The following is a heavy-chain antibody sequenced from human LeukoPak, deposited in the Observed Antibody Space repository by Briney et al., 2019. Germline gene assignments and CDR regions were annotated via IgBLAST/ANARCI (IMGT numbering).Heavy chain of an antibody. CDR3: ARDYGGNSGAFAFDI. V-gene: IGHV1-46*01. J-gene: IGHJ3*02. Sequence: GASVKVSCKASGYTFTSYYMHWVRQAPGQGLEWMGIINPSGGSTSYAQKFQGRVTMTRDMSTSTVYMELSSLRSEDTAVYYCARDYGGNSGAFAFDIWGQGTMVTVSS. CDR2: INPSGGST. D-gene: IGHD4-23*01. CDR1: GYTFTSYY.